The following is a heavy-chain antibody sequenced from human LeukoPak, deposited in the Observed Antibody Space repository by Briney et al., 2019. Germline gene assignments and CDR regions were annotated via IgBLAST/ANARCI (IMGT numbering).Heavy chain of an antibody. V-gene: IGHV4-59*08. CDR1: GGSISSYS. CDR2: MYSRGST. Sequence: PSETLSLTCTVSGGSISSYSWSWIRQPPGKGLEWIGYMYSRGSTNDNPSLKSRVTISRDTSKNQLSLRVTSVTAADTAVYYCARHYLYGDPPAFDFWGQGTMVTVSS. J-gene: IGHJ3*01. CDR3: ARHYLYGDPPAFDF. D-gene: IGHD4-17*01.